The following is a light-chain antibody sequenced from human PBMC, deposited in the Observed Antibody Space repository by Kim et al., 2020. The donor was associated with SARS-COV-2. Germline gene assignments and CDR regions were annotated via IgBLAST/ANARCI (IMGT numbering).Light chain of an antibody. CDR1: SGSVGSNY. CDR2: EDN. Sequence: NFMLTQPHSVSESPGKTVTISCTRSSGSVGSNYVQWYQQRPGSAPTTVIYEDNQRPSGVPDRFSGSIDTSSNSASLNISGLTTEDEADYYCQSYDNNNPFIFGAGTKVTVL. V-gene: IGLV6-57*03. J-gene: IGLJ1*01. CDR3: QSYDNNNPFI.